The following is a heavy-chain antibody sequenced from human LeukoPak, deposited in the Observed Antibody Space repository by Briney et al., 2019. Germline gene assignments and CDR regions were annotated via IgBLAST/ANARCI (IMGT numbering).Heavy chain of an antibody. V-gene: IGHV3-23*05. J-gene: IGHJ4*02. D-gene: IGHD1-26*01. CDR2: IGTRGIVT. Sequence: GGSLRLSCAASGFTFSTYAMSWVRPAPGKGLEWLSSIGTRGIVTNYADSVKGRFTISRDNSKNTLYLQINSLRAEDTALYFCAKFPTTSSRGHFDFWGQGTLVTVSS. CDR1: GFTFSTYA. CDR3: AKFPTTSSRGHFDF.